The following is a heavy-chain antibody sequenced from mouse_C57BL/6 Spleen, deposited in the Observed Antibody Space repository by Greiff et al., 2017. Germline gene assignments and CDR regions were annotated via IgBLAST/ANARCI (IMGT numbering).Heavy chain of an antibody. J-gene: IGHJ2*01. V-gene: IGHV5-16*01. CDR3: ARGGNYLPYYFDY. Sequence: EVKLVESEGGLVQPGSSMKLSCTASGFTFSDYYMAWVRQVPEKGLEWVANINYDGSSTYYLDSLKSRFIISRDNAKNILYLQMSSLKSEDTATYYCARGGNYLPYYFDYWGQGTTLTVSS. CDR2: INYDGSST. CDR1: GFTFSDYY. D-gene: IGHD2-1*01.